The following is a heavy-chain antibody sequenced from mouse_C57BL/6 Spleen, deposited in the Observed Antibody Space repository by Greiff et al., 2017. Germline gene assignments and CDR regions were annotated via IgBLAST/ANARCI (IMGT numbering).Heavy chain of an antibody. CDR2: IYPGGGYT. D-gene: IGHD3-2*02. CDR1: GYTFTNYW. Sequence: QVQLQQSGAELVRPGTSVKMSCNASGYTFTNYWIGWAKQRPGHGLEWIGDIYPGGGYTNYNEKFKGKATLTADKSSSTAYMQFSSLTSEDSAIYYCARKGAAQATFDYWGQGTTLTVSS. J-gene: IGHJ2*01. V-gene: IGHV1-63*01. CDR3: ARKGAAQATFDY.